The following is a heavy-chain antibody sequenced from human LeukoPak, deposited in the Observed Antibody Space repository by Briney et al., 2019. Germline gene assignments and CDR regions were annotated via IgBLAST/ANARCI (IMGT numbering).Heavy chain of an antibody. J-gene: IGHJ4*02. CDR1: GFTFSSYW. D-gene: IGHD7-27*01. V-gene: IGHV3-7*01. Sequence: GGSLRLSCAASGFTFSSYWMTWVRQAPGKGLEWVANIKPDGSEKSYVDSVRGRFTISRDNAKNSLYLQMNSLRAEDTAVYYCARSLTGVTSYWGQGTLVTVSS. CDR3: ARSLTGVTSY. CDR2: IKPDGSEK.